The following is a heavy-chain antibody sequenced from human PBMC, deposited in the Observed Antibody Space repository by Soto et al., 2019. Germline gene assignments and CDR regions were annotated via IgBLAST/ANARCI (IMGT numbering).Heavy chain of an antibody. CDR2: ITPIFGTP. CDR1: GCSFSTYA. CDR3: ASAAASGLF. J-gene: IGHJ4*01. Sequence: GASVKVSCKASGCSFSTYASNWLRQAPGQGLEWLGAITPIFGTPNYAQKFQGRVTISADDSTSKLYLELRSLKYDDTAIYYCASAAASGLFWGQGSLVTVSS. V-gene: IGHV1-69*13. D-gene: IGHD6-13*01.